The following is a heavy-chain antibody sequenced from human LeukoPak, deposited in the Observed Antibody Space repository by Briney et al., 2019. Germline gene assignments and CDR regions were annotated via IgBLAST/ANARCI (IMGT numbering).Heavy chain of an antibody. CDR2: VYATGHT. J-gene: IGHJ4*02. D-gene: IGHD3-10*01. CDR3: ARGRAYYSSTCSDY. Sequence: SETLSLTCSVSGTSINRGPHYWSRAPQAAGKGLEGIGRVYATGHTNYNPSLWSRLSISIEKSRNQFSLTLGSVTPADTAIYYRARGRAYYSSTCSDYWGQGKMVIVSS. CDR1: GTSINRGPHY. V-gene: IGHV4-4*07.